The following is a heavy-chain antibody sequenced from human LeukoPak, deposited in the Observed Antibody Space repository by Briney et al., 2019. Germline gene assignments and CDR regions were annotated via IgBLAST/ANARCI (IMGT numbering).Heavy chain of an antibody. J-gene: IGHJ6*02. CDR1: GGSFTDYF. V-gene: IGHV4-34*01. CDR2: INDYTGNT. D-gene: IGHD3-22*01. Sequence: SETLSLTCDVFGGSFTDYFWTWIRQSPGKGLEWIGEINDYTGNTNYNPSLNSRVSISLEKSMNQFSLELRSVTAADTAVYYCARGRVAKIVVVHSFQYDMDVWGQGTTVTVSS. CDR3: ARGRVAKIVVVHSFQYDMDV.